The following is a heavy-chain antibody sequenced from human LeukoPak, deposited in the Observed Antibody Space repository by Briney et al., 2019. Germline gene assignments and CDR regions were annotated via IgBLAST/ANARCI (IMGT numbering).Heavy chain of an antibody. CDR2: INHSGST. D-gene: IGHD3-10*01. Sequence: SETLSLTCAVYGGSFSGYYWSWIRQPPGKGLEWIGEINHSGSTNYNPSLKSRVTISVDTSKNQFSLKLSSVTAADTAVYYCARERGYYYGSGSPYYYMDVWGKGTTVTISS. CDR3: ARERGYYYGSGSPYYYMDV. V-gene: IGHV4-34*01. J-gene: IGHJ6*03. CDR1: GGSFSGYY.